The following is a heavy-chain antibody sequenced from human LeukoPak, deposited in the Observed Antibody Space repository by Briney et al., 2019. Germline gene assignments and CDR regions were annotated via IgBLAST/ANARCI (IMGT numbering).Heavy chain of an antibody. Sequence: SETLSLTCAVSGGSISSSNWWSWVRQPPGKGLEWIGEIYHSGSTNYNPSLKSRVTISVDKSKNQFSLKLSSVTAADTAVYYCARHVRKRGIAVAGTPGWLDPWGQGTLVTVSS. V-gene: IGHV4-4*02. J-gene: IGHJ5*02. CDR2: IYHSGST. CDR1: GGSISSSNW. D-gene: IGHD6-19*01. CDR3: ARHVRKRGIAVAGTPGWLDP.